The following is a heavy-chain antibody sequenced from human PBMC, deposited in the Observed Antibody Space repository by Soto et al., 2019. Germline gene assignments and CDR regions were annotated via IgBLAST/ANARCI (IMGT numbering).Heavy chain of an antibody. CDR1: GFTFSSYS. Sequence: GGSLRLSCAASGFTFSSYSMNWVRQAPGKGLEWVSSISSSSSYIYYADSVKGRFTISRDNAKNSLYLQMNSLRAEDTAVYYCARDLTTYYYDSSGYYYYYYGMDVWGQGTTVNVSS. J-gene: IGHJ6*01. CDR3: ARDLTTYYYDSSGYYYYYYGMDV. CDR2: ISSSSSYI. D-gene: IGHD3-22*01. V-gene: IGHV3-21*01.